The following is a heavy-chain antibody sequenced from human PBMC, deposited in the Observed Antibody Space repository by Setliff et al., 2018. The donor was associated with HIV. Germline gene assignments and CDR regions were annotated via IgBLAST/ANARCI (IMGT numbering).Heavy chain of an antibody. J-gene: IGHJ6*03. CDR1: GGSVSSGSYY. D-gene: IGHD5-12*01. V-gene: IGHV4-61*01. Sequence: SETLSLTCTVSGGSVSSGSYYWSWIRQPPGKGLEWIGYIYYSGSTKHNPSLKSRVTISLDTSKNQFSLKLSSVTAADTAVYYCARQGGYSGYGFYYYYYYMDVWGKGTTVTVSS. CDR2: IYYSGST. CDR3: ARQGGYSGYGFYYYYYYMDV.